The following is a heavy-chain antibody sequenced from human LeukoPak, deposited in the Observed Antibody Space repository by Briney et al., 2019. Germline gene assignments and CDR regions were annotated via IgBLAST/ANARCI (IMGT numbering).Heavy chain of an antibody. D-gene: IGHD2-8*01. V-gene: IGHV3-7*01. J-gene: IGHJ4*02. CDR1: GGSISSSSYY. CDR2: IKQDGSEK. Sequence: ETLSLTCTVSGGSISSSSYYWGWIRQAPGKGLEWVANIKQDGSEKYYVDSVKGRFTISRDNAKNSLYLQMNSLRAEDTAVYYCARVSQSNRPVLMVYASGPDPNFDYWGQGTLVTVSS. CDR3: ARVSQSNRPVLMVYASGPDPNFDY.